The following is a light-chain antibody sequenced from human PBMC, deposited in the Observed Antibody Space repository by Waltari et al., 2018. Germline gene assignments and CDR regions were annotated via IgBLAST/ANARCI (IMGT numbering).Light chain of an antibody. CDR3: QQLNSYPHFT. Sequence: IQLTQAPSSLSASVGDRVTITCRASPGISSYLAWYQQKPGKAPKLLIYAASTLQSGVPSRFSGSGSGTDFTLTISSLQPEDFATYYCQQLNSYPHFTFGPGTKVDIK. V-gene: IGKV1-9*01. J-gene: IGKJ3*01. CDR2: AAS. CDR1: PGISSY.